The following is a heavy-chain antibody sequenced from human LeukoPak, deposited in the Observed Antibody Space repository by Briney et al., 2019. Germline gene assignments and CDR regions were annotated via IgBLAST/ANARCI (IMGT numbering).Heavy chain of an antibody. CDR1: GFTFSSYG. J-gene: IGHJ4*02. Sequence: GGSLRLSCAASGFTFSSYGMSWVRQAPGKGLEWVSYISSSSSTIYYADSVKGRFTISRDNAKNSLYLQMNSLRAEDTAVYYCARVSQTPGGRGYFDYWGQGTLVTVSS. CDR3: ARVSQTPGGRGYFDY. CDR2: ISSSSSTI. D-gene: IGHD2-15*01. V-gene: IGHV3-48*01.